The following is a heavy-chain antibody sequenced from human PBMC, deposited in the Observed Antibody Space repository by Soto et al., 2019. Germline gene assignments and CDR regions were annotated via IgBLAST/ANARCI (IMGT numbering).Heavy chain of an antibody. CDR1: GTSLNSGTHY. V-gene: IGHV4-61*01. J-gene: IGHJ5*02. D-gene: IGHD2-8*01. Sequence: SETLSLTCTVSGTSLNSGTHYWNWVRQPPGKALEWIGYIYGSGNTKYNPSLKSRVTISQVTSNNQVSLKMITVTATDTAMYYCSGDWCPYWFDPWCQGILVTVSS. CDR3: SGDWCPYWFDP. CDR2: IYGSGNT.